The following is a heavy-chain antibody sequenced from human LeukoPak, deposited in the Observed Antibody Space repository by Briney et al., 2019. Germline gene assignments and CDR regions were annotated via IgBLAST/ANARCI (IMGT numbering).Heavy chain of an antibody. CDR3: ATYEFYFSGKYAGLDN. CDR1: GLTFSTYV. CDR2: IGNDI. Sequence: GGSLRLSCAASGLTFSTYVMNWVRQAPGKGLEWVSTIGNDIYYADPGTGRITVSRDNSRNTLYLQMNFVGVGDKTVYSCATYEFYFSGKYAGLDNWGQGTRVSVSS. V-gene: IGHV3-23*01. D-gene: IGHD2/OR15-2a*01. J-gene: IGHJ4*02.